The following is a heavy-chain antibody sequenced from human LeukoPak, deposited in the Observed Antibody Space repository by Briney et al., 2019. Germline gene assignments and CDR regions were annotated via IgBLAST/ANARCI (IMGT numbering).Heavy chain of an antibody. V-gene: IGHV3-7*01. D-gene: IGHD1-26*01. CDR1: GFTFSTYW. CDR2: IKQDGSEV. Sequence: GGSLRLSCEASGFTFSTYWMNWVRQAPGKGLEWVAIIKQDGSEVYYVDSVKGRFTISRDNSKKSLYLQMNSLRVEDTAVYYCARVPSWELQLVFDYWGQGTLVTVSS. CDR3: ARVPSWELQLVFDY. J-gene: IGHJ4*02.